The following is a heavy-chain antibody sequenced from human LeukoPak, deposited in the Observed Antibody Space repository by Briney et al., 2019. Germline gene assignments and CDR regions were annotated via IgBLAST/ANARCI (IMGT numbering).Heavy chain of an antibody. Sequence: SVKVSCKASGGTFSSYAISWVRQAPGQGLEWMGRVIPILGIANYAQKFQGRVTITANKSKSTAKMELRSLSFEDKAVYFCSWNSGYDYTSFDYWGQGTMVTVSS. CDR3: SWNSGYDYTSFDY. D-gene: IGHD5-12*01. J-gene: IGHJ4*02. CDR2: VIPILGIA. V-gene: IGHV1-69*04. CDR1: GGTFSSYA.